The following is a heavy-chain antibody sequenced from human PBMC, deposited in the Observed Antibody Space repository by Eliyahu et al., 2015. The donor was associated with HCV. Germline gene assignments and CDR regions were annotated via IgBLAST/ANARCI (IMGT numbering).Heavy chain of an antibody. CDR2: IIPIFGTA. Sequence: QLVQSGAEVKKPGSSVKVSCKASGGTFSSYAISWVRQAPGQGLEWMGGIIPIFGTANYAQKFQGRVTITADESTSTTYMGLSSLRSEDTAVYYCARDLAVVVAATHYYYGMDVWGQGTTVTVSS. CDR1: GGTFSSYA. J-gene: IGHJ6*02. D-gene: IGHD2-15*01. CDR3: ARDLAVVVAATHYYYGMDV. V-gene: IGHV1-69*01.